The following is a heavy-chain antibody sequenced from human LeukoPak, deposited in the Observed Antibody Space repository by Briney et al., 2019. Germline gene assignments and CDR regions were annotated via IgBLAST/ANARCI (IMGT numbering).Heavy chain of an antibody. CDR1: GGSITTTNW. CDR3: PRENVAFPPFGY. CDR2: IHLSGRT. V-gene: IGHV4-4*02. D-gene: IGHD2-21*01. J-gene: IGHJ4*02. Sequence: SETLSLTCGVSGGSITTTNWWSWVRQPPGQGLEWIGEIHLSGRTNYNPSLTSRVTLALATSNNHLSLSLTSVPAADTAVYYCPRENVAFPPFGYWGQGTLGTVPS.